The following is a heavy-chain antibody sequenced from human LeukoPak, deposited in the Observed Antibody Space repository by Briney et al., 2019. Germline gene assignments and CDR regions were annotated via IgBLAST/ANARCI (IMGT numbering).Heavy chain of an antibody. CDR2: ISGSGGST. D-gene: IGHD2-15*01. CDR1: GFTFSSYA. CDR3: AKYSVGYCSGGTCDYLDY. V-gene: IGHV3-23*01. J-gene: IGHJ4*02. Sequence: PGGSLRLSCAASGFTFSSYAMSWVRQAPGKGLEWVSAISGSGGSTYYADSVKGRFTISRDNSKNTLFLQMNSLRPEDTAVYYCAKYSVGYCSGGTCDYLDYWGQGSLVTVSS.